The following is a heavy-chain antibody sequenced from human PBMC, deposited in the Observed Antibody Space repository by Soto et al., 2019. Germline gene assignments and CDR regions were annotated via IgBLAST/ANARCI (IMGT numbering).Heavy chain of an antibody. D-gene: IGHD4-17*01. CDR2: IYYSGST. Sequence: QVQLQESGPGLVKPSQTLSLTCTVSGGSISSGDYYWSWIRRPPGKGLEWIGYIYYSGSTYYNPSLKSRVTISVDTSKNQFSPKLSSVTAADTAVYYCARDFGGEGDYGIDYWGQGTLVTVSS. V-gene: IGHV4-30-4*01. J-gene: IGHJ4*02. CDR1: GGSISSGDYY. CDR3: ARDFGGEGDYGIDY.